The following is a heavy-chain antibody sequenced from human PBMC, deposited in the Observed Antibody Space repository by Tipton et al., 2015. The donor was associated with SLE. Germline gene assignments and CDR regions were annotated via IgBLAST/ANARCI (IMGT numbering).Heavy chain of an antibody. CDR2: TYYSGTT. J-gene: IGHJ5*02. V-gene: IGHV4-59*11. CDR1: GGSISSHY. CDR3: ARGSIGWSPTWFDT. Sequence: TLSLTCTVSGGSISSHYWSWFRQPPGKGLDWIGYTYYSGTTNYNPSLKRRVTMSVDTSKNQFSLKVTSVTAADTAVYYCARGSIGWSPTWFDTWGPGMLVTVSS. D-gene: IGHD6-19*01.